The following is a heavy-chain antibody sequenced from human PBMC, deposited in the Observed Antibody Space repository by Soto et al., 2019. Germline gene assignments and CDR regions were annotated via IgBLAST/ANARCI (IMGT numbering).Heavy chain of an antibody. CDR1: GFSITSPGMS. CDR2: IERDDDDK. D-gene: IGHD1-20*01. V-gene: IGHV2-70*13. Sequence: SGPTLVNPTETLTLTCTFSGFSITSPGMSVSWIRQPPGRALEWLALIERDDDDKYYSTSLKTRLTISKDTRKNQVVLTMANMDPADTATYYCARSIRGTRNFNGMDVWGQGTTVTVSS. J-gene: IGHJ6*02. CDR3: ARSIRGTRNFNGMDV.